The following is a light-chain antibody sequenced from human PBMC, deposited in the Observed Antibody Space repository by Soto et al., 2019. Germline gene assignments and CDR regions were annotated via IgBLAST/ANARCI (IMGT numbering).Light chain of an antibody. V-gene: IGLV2-14*01. CDR3: SSYTNSTTVV. Sequence: QSVLTQPASVSASPGQSITVSCTGTSSDIGAYNYVSWYQQHPGKAPKLMIYEVSNRPTGLSNRFSASKSGNTAALTISGLHAEDEADYFCSSYTNSTTVVFGGGTKLTVL. CDR1: SSDIGAYNY. J-gene: IGLJ3*02. CDR2: EVS.